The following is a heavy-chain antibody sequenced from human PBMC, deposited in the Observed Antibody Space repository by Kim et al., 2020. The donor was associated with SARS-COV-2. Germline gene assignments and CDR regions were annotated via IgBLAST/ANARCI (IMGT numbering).Heavy chain of an antibody. Sequence: PSFQRQVTISANQSISTAYLQWRSLKASDTAMYYCARLGVGATFYFDSWGQGTLVTVSS. CDR3: ARLGVGATFYFDS. J-gene: IGHJ4*02. D-gene: IGHD1-26*01. V-gene: IGHV5-51*01.